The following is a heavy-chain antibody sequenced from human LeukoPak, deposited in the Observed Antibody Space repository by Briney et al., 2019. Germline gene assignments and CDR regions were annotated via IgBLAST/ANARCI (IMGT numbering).Heavy chain of an antibody. Sequence: ASVKVSCKASGYPFNTYGINWVRQAPGQGLEWMGWISAYNGNPNHAQKVQGRVTMTTDTSTSTAYMELRSLRSDDTAVYYCARDRAGYDFWSGYYYWGQGTLVTVSS. CDR3: ARDRAGYDFWSGYYY. V-gene: IGHV1-18*01. CDR2: ISAYNGNP. CDR1: GYPFNTYG. D-gene: IGHD3-3*01. J-gene: IGHJ4*02.